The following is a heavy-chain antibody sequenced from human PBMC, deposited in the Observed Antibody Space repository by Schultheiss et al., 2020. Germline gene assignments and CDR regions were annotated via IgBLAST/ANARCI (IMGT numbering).Heavy chain of an antibody. J-gene: IGHJ6*02. V-gene: IGHV4-38-2*02. D-gene: IGHD5-18*01. Sequence: SQTLSLTCTVSGYSISSGYYWGWIRQPPGKGLEWIGSIYHSGSTYYNPSLKSRVTISVDTSKNQFSLILSSVTAADTAVYYCTTLRIQPYYYYYYGMDVWGQGTTVTVSS. CDR3: TTLRIQPYYYYYYGMDV. CDR2: IYHSGST. CDR1: GYSISSGYY.